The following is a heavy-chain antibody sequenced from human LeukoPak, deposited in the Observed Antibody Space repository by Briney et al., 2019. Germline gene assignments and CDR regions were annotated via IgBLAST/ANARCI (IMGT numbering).Heavy chain of an antibody. Sequence: SQTLSLTCTVSSGSISSGSYYWSWIRQPAGKGLEWIGRSYTSGRTDYNPSLKSRVTISVDTSKNQFSLKLSSVTAADTAVYYCARGLWPLYYFDCWGQGTLVTVSS. D-gene: IGHD5-18*01. CDR2: SYTSGRT. CDR3: ARGLWPLYYFDC. V-gene: IGHV4-61*02. J-gene: IGHJ4*02. CDR1: SGSISSGSYY.